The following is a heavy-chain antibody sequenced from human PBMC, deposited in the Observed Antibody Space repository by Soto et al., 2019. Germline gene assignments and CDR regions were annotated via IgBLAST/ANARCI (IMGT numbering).Heavy chain of an antibody. D-gene: IGHD5-18*01. V-gene: IGHV4-39*01. J-gene: IGHJ4*02. CDR2: MYSNGDT. Sequence: QLQLQESGPGLVKPSETLSLSCTVSGGSITSGTYFWGWIRQAPGKGLEWIGSMYSNGDTYYKPSLKSLVTLSVDTSTFQSSLKLTSVTSADTAVYYCARQMYGNSFGSGFGYWGQGTPVTVSS. CDR3: ARQMYGNSFGSGFGY. CDR1: GGSITSGTYF.